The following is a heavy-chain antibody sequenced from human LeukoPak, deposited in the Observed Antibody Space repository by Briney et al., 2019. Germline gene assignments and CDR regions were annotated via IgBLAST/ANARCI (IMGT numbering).Heavy chain of an antibody. D-gene: IGHD1-1*01. CDR1: GGSISSGSYY. J-gene: IGHJ4*02. V-gene: IGHV4-39*07. CDR3: ARASRTGTDY. CDR2: IYHSGST. Sequence: SETLSLTCTVSGGSISSGSYYWNWIRQPPGKGLEWIGSIYHSGSTYYNPSLKSRVTISVDTSKNQFSLKLSSVTAADTAVYYCARASRTGTDYWGQGTLVTVSS.